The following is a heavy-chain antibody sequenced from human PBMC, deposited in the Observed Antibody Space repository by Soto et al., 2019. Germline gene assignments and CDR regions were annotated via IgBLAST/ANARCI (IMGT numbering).Heavy chain of an antibody. V-gene: IGHV3-33*01. CDR1: GFTFSSYG. Sequence: QVQLVESGGGVVQPGRSLRLSCAASGFTFSSYGMHWVRQAPGKGLEWVAVIWYDGSNKYYADSVKGRFTISRDNSKNTLYLQMNSLRAEDTAVYYCARQHGDYYRWFDPWGQGTLVTVSS. CDR3: ARQHGDYYRWFDP. D-gene: IGHD4-17*01. CDR2: IWYDGSNK. J-gene: IGHJ5*02.